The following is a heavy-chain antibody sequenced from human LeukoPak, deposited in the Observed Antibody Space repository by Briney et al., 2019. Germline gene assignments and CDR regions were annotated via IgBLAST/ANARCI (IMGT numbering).Heavy chain of an antibody. J-gene: IGHJ6*02. D-gene: IGHD3-9*01. CDR1: GFSLSTSGVG. CDR3: AHSPPTYYDILTGVTYYYYGMDV. CDR2: IYWNDDK. V-gene: IGHV2-5*01. Sequence: SGPTLVKPTQTLTLTCTFSGFSLSTSGVGVGWIRQPPGKALEWLALIYWNDDKRYSPSLKSRLTITKDTSKNQVVLTMTNMDPVDTATYYCAHSPPTYYDILTGVTYYYYGMDVWGQGTTVTVSS.